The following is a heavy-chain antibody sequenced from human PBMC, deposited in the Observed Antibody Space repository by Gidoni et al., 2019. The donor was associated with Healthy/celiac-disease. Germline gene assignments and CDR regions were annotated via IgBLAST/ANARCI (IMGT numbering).Heavy chain of an antibody. V-gene: IGHV3-72*01. D-gene: IGHD3-22*01. Sequence: EVQLVASGGRLVQPGGSLRLSCAVSGFTFSDHYMDWVGQAPGTGLEWMGSTRNKANSYAKEYAASVKSEFTISRDDSKNSLYRQMNSLKTEDTAVYYCARVSYYYDGSGYWLDYWGQGTLVTICS. CDR2: TRNKANSYAK. CDR3: ARVSYYYDGSGYWLDY. CDR1: GFTFSDHY. J-gene: IGHJ4*02.